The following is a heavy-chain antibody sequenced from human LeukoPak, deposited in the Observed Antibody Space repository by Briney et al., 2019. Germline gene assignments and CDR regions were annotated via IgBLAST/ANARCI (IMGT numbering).Heavy chain of an antibody. D-gene: IGHD2-2*01. CDR2: ISGSGSST. CDR1: GFTFSSYA. Sequence: PGGSLRLSCAASGFTFSSYAMSWVRQAPGKGLEWVSAISGSGSSTYYADSVKGRFTISRDNSKNTLYLQMNSLRAEDTAVYYCAKDLDIVVVPAANDYWGQGTLVTVSS. V-gene: IGHV3-23*01. CDR3: AKDLDIVVVPAANDY. J-gene: IGHJ4*02.